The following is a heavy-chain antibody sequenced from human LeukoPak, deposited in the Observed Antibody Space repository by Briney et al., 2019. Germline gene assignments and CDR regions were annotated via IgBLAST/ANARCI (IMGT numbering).Heavy chain of an antibody. J-gene: IGHJ6*02. CDR2: IYYSGST. V-gene: IGHV4-31*03. D-gene: IGHD1-26*01. CDR3: ARQNSGSYSLSYYYYGMDV. Sequence: SQTLSLTCTVSGGSISSGGYYWSWIRQHPGKGLEWIGYIYYSGSTYYNPSLKSRVTISVDTSKSQFSLKLSSVTAADTAVYYCARQNSGSYSLSYYYYGMDVWGQGTTVTVSS. CDR1: GGSISSGGYY.